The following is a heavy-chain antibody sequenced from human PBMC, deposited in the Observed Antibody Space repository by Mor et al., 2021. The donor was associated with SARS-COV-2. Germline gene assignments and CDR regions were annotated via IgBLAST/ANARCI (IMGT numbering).Heavy chain of an antibody. J-gene: IGHJ4*02. V-gene: IGHV3-7*03. Sequence: RQAPGTGLQWVGNINHDGSTKFYVDSLKGRFTMSRDNARNSVYLQMNNLRAEDTAVYDCATTADAAAGPHWGQGTLVTVSS. D-gene: IGHD6-13*01. CDR2: INHDGSTK. CDR3: ATTADAAAGPH.